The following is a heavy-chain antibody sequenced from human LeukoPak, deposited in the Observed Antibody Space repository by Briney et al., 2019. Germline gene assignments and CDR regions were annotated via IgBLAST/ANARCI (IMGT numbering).Heavy chain of an antibody. CDR3: AGGDYYGSGSYIPY. CDR1: GGSISSSSYY. CDR2: IYYSGST. D-gene: IGHD3-10*01. Sequence: SETLSLTCTVSGGSISSSSYYWGWIRQPPGKGLEWIGSIYYSGSTYYNPSLKSRVTISVDTSKNQFSLKLSSVTAADTAVYYCAGGDYYGSGSYIPYWGQGTLVTVSS. V-gene: IGHV4-39*01. J-gene: IGHJ4*02.